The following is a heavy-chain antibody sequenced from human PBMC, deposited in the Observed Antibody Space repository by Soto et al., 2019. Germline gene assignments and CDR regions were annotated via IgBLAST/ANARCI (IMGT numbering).Heavy chain of an antibody. CDR3: ARHEAYDSVWGNSDGNDY. J-gene: IGHJ4*02. CDR1: GDSIISIYH. CDR2: IYYSGAT. D-gene: IGHD3-16*01. V-gene: IGHV4-39*01. Sequence: PSETLSLTCAVSGDSIISIYHWAWIRQPPGRGLEWIASIYYSGATYYNPSLQSRVTISVDTSKNQFSLHLSSVTAADTAVYYCARHEAYDSVWGNSDGNDYWGQGTLVTVYS.